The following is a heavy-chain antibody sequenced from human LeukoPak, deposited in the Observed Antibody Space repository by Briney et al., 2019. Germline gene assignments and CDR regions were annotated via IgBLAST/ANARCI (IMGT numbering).Heavy chain of an antibody. CDR1: GYTLTELS. CDR2: FDPEDGET. J-gene: IGHJ6*02. Sequence: ASVKVSCKVSGYTLTELSMHWVRQAPGKGLEWMGGFDPEDGETIYAQKFQGRVTMTEDTSTDTAYMELSSLRSEDTAVYYCATLNYYSSGSYYNYGMDVWGQGTTVTVSS. CDR3: ATLNYYSSGSYYNYGMDV. V-gene: IGHV1-24*01. D-gene: IGHD3-10*01.